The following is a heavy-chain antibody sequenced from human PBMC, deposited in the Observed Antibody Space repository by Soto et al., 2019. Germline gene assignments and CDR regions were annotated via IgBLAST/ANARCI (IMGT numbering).Heavy chain of an antibody. CDR2: ISYDGSNK. D-gene: IGHD1-26*01. CDR3: AKDRDRGSPGGRYFDY. V-gene: IGHV3-30*18. J-gene: IGHJ4*02. Sequence: GGSLRLSCAASGFTFSSYGMHWVRQAPGKGLEWVAVISYDGSNKYYADSVKGRFTISRDNSKNTLYLQMNSLRAEDTAVYYCAKDRDRGSPGGRYFDYWGQGTLVTVSS. CDR1: GFTFSSYG.